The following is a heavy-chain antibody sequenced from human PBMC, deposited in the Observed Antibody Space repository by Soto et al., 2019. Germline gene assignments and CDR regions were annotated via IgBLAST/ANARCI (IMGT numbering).Heavy chain of an antibody. CDR1: GFIFTSSA. D-gene: IGHD2-2*01. CDR3: AAGYCSSISCFDYNWFDP. CDR2: IVVGSGNT. V-gene: IGHV1-58*02. J-gene: IGHJ5*02. Sequence: SVKVSCKTSGFIFTSSAMQWVRQARGQRLEWIGWIVVGSGNTNYAQKFQERVTITRDMSTSTAYMELSSLRSEDTAVYYCAAGYCSSISCFDYNWFDPWGQGTMVTVSS.